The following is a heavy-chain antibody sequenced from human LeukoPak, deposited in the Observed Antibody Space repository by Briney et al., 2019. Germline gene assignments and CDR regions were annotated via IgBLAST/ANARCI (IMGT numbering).Heavy chain of an antibody. V-gene: IGHV3-48*03. J-gene: IGHJ6*02. Sequence: GGSLRLPCAASGFTFSSYEMNWVRQAPGKGLEWVSYISSSGSTIYYADSVKGRFTISRDNAKNSLYLQMNSLRAEDTAVYYCARESRLGTIFGVVIPYYGMDVWGQGTTVTVSS. CDR1: GFTFSSYE. CDR2: ISSSGSTI. CDR3: ARESRLGTIFGVVIPYYGMDV. D-gene: IGHD3-3*01.